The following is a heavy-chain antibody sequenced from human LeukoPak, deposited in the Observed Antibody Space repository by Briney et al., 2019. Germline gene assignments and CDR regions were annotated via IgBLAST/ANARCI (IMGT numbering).Heavy chain of an antibody. CDR3: ARDRTPAGRFDNY. Sequence: SVKVSCKASGGTFSSYAISWVRQAPGQGLEWMGRIIPILGIANYAQKFQGRVTITADKSTSTAYMELSSLRSEDTAVYYCARDRTPAGRFDNYWGQGTLVTVSS. CDR1: GGTFSSYA. V-gene: IGHV1-69*04. J-gene: IGHJ4*02. D-gene: IGHD1-14*01. CDR2: IIPILGIA.